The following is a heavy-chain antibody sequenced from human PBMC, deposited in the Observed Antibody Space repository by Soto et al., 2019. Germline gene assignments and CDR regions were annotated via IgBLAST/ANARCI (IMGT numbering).Heavy chain of an antibody. D-gene: IGHD2-2*01. V-gene: IGHV1-69*08. CDR3: AREDRDRETGLVPAAIDGMDV. CDR2: KIAIYGIA. CDR1: GGTFSRYS. Sequence: QVQLVQSGAEVKKPGSSVKVSCKASGGTFSRYSITWVRQAPGHGLEWIGRKIAIYGIASYAPKFQGRVTITADESTITAYMELSSLRSDDTAVYYCAREDRDRETGLVPAAIDGMDVWGQGTTVTVSS. J-gene: IGHJ6*02.